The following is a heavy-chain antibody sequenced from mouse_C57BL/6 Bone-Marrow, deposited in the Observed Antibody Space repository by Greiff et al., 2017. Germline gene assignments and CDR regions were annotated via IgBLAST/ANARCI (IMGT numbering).Heavy chain of an antibody. D-gene: IGHD1-1*01. CDR3: ARIEYYYGSIFYAMDY. V-gene: IGHV8-8*01. J-gene: IGHJ4*01. CDR2: IWWDDDK. Sequence: QVTLKVSGPGILQPSQTLSLTCSFSGFSLSTFGMGVGWIRQPSGKGLEWLAHIWWDDDKYYNPALKSRLTISKDTSKNQVFLKIANVDTADTATYYCARIEYYYGSIFYAMDYWGQGTSVTVSS. CDR1: GFSLSTFGMG.